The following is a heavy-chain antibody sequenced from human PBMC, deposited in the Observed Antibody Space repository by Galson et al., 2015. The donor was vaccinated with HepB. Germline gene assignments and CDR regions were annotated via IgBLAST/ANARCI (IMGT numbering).Heavy chain of an antibody. CDR3: AALRFLEWLSYHYYGMDV. D-gene: IGHD3-3*01. J-gene: IGHJ6*02. CDR2: IWYDGSNK. V-gene: IGHV3-33*01. CDR1: GFTLSSYG. Sequence: SLRLSCAASGFTLSSYGMHWVRQAPGKGLEWVAVIWYDGSNKYYADSVKGRFTISRDNSKNTLYLQMNSLRAEDTAVYYCAALRFLEWLSYHYYGMDVWGQGTTVTVSS.